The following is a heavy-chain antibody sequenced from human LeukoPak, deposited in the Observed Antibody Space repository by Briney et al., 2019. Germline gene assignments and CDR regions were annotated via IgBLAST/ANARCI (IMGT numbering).Heavy chain of an antibody. V-gene: IGHV1-69*04. CDR3: AREVDSSGAPDY. D-gene: IGHD3-22*01. Sequence: ASVKVSCKASGGTFSSYAISWVRQAPGQGLEWMGRIIPIFAIANYAQKFQDRVTITADKSTSTAYMELSSLRSEDTAVYYCAREVDSSGAPDYWGQGTLVTVSS. J-gene: IGHJ4*02. CDR1: GGTFSSYA. CDR2: IIPIFAIA.